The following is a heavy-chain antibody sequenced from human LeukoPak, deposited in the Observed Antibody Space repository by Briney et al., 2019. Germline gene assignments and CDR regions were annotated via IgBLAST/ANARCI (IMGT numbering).Heavy chain of an antibody. CDR3: AVEAAAGTPFDY. V-gene: IGHV4-34*01. J-gene: IGHJ4*02. D-gene: IGHD6-13*01. Sequence: SETLSLACAVYGGYFSGYYWSWIRQPPGKGLEWIGEINHSGSTNYNPSLKSRVTISVDTSKNQFSLKLSSVTAADTAVYYCAVEAAAGTPFDYWGQGTLVTVSS. CDR2: INHSGST. CDR1: GGYFSGYY.